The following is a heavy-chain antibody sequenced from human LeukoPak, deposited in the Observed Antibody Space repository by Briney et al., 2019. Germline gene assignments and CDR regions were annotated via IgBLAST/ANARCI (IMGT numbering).Heavy chain of an antibody. CDR3: ARSAGTTMNRGRLEAGY. CDR2: ISSYDGDT. D-gene: IGHD3-10*01. J-gene: IGHJ4*02. V-gene: IGHV1-18*03. CDR1: GYTFTSYG. Sequence: ASVKDSCKASGYTFTSYGIIWVRQPPGQGLEWVGWISSYDGDTSSAHKFLGRVTMTTDTTTTTAYMEVRTLKSDDMAVYYCARSAGTTMNRGRLEAGYWGQGTLITVSS.